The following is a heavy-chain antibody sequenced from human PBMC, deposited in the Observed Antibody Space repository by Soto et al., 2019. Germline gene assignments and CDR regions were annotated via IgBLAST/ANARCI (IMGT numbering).Heavy chain of an antibody. D-gene: IGHD3-9*01. J-gene: IGHJ6*02. CDR2: VSSSSSYI. V-gene: IGHV3-21*01. Sequence: AGGSLRLSCAASGFTFSSYSMNWVRQAPGKGLEWVSSVSSSSSYIYYADSVKGRFTISRDNAKNSLYLQMNSLRAEDTAVYYCARDPDPYYDILTGYYRAYYYGMDVWGQGTTVTVSS. CDR1: GFTFSSYS. CDR3: ARDPDPYYDILTGYYRAYYYGMDV.